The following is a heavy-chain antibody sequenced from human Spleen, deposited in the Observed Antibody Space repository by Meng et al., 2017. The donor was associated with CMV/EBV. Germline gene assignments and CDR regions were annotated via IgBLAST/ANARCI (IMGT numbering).Heavy chain of an antibody. D-gene: IGHD3-16*01. CDR2: INWSDGST. J-gene: IGHJ6*02. CDR1: GFTFDGYG. CDR3: ARGNRGGYYYYYGMDV. Sequence: GGSLRLSCAASGFTFDGYGMSWVRQAPGKGLEWVSGINWSDGSTGYADSVKGRFTVSRDNAKNSLYLQMNSLRADDTALYYCARGNRGGYYYYYGMDVWGQGTTVTVSS. V-gene: IGHV3-20*04.